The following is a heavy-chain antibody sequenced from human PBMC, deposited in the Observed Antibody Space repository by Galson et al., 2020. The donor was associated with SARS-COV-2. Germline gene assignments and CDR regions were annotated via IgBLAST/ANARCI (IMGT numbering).Heavy chain of an antibody. CDR3: ARGKYSSSWYGLRNWFDP. CDR1: GGSFSGYY. CDR2: INHSGST. Sequence: SETLSLTCAVYGGSFSGYYWSWIRQPPGKGLEWIGEINHSGSTNYNPSLKSRVTISVDTSKNQFSLKLSSVTAADTAVYYCARGKYSSSWYGLRNWFDPWGQGTLGTVS. J-gene: IGHJ5*02. V-gene: IGHV4-34*01. D-gene: IGHD6-13*01.